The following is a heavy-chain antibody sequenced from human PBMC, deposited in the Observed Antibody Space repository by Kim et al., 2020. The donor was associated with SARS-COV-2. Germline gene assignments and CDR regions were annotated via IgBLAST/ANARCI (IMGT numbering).Heavy chain of an antibody. CDR2: IYYSGST. J-gene: IGHJ6*02. Sequence: SETLSLTCTVSGGSISSYYWSWIRQPPGKGLEWIGYIYYSGSTNYNPSLKRRGTISVDTSKNQFSLKLSSVTSADTSVYYCARDPGDFDWFYGMDVWGQGTTVTVSS. CDR3: ARDPGDFDWFYGMDV. CDR1: GGSISSYY. V-gene: IGHV4-59*01. D-gene: IGHD3-9*01.